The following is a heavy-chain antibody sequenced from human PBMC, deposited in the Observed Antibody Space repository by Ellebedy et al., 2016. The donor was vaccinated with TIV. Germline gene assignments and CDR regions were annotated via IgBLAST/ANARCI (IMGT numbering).Heavy chain of an antibody. CDR3: ARDVGGEQFDY. D-gene: IGHD2-21*01. J-gene: IGHJ4*02. CDR1: GFSFSNNP. Sequence: GESLKISXVASGFSFSNNPMSWVRQTPNKGLEWVSFISATSGTMYYSDSVQGRFTISRDNSKNTVYLQMNSLRAEDTAVYYCARDVGGEQFDYWGQGILVTVSS. CDR2: ISATSGTM. V-gene: IGHV3-23*01.